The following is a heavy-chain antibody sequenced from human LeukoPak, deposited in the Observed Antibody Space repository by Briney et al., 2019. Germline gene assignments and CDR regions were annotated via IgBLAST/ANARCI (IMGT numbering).Heavy chain of an antibody. V-gene: IGHV3-48*01. CDR1: GFTFSSYS. CDR2: ISSSSSTI. CDR3: ARGSRYGDYPYYCNF. Sequence: GSLRLSCAASGFTFSSYSMNWVRQAPGKGLEWVSYISSSSSTIYYADSVKGRFTISRDNSKNTVLLQMNNLRLEDAAVYYCARGSRYGDYPYYCNFWGQGTLVTVSS. J-gene: IGHJ4*02. D-gene: IGHD4-17*01.